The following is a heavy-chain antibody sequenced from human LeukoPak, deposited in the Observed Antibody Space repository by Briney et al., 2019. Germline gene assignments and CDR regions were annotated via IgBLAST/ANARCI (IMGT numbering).Heavy chain of an antibody. V-gene: IGHV1-46*01. CDR2: INPSGGST. J-gene: IGHJ4*02. CDR3: ATGPLMYSSGWSLDY. CDR1: GYTFTSYY. Sequence: ASVKVSCKASGYTFTSYYMHWVRQAPGQGLEWMGIINPSGGSTSYAQKFQGRVTMTRDMSTSTVYMELSSLRSEDTAVYYCATGPLMYSSGWSLDYWGQGTLVTVSS. D-gene: IGHD6-19*01.